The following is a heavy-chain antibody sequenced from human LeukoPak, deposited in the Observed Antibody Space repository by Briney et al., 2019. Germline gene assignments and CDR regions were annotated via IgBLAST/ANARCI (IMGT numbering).Heavy chain of an antibody. CDR1: GITLSNYG. V-gene: IGHV3-23*01. CDR3: AKRGVVIRVILVGFHKEAYYFDS. D-gene: IGHD3-10*01. Sequence: GGSLRLSCAVSGITLSNYGMSWVRQAPGKGLEWVAGIGGSGGVTNYADSVKGRSTISRDSAKNTLYLQMNSLRAGDTAVYFCAKRGVVIRVILVGFHKEAYYFDSWGQGALVTVSS. J-gene: IGHJ4*02. CDR2: IGGSGGVT.